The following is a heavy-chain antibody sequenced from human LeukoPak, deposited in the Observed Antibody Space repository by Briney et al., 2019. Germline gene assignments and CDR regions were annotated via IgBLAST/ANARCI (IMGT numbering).Heavy chain of an antibody. CDR1: GFTFCSYG. J-gene: IGHJ5*02. V-gene: IGHV3-30*02. Sequence: GGSLRLSCAASGFTFCSYGMHSVRQAPGKGLEWVAFIRYAGSNQYYADSVKGRFTISRDNSKNTLYLQMSSLRAEDTAVYYCANGFRAARLPPVDPWGQGALVTVSS. D-gene: IGHD6-6*01. CDR2: IRYAGSNQ. CDR3: ANGFRAARLPPVDP.